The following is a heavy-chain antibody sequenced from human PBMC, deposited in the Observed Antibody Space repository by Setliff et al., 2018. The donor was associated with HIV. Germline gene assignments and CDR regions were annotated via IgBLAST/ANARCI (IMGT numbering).Heavy chain of an antibody. J-gene: IGHJ2*01. V-gene: IGHV3-30*02. CDR1: GFTFSSYG. CDR3: AKDLHYYDTSYYRFYWYFEH. D-gene: IGHD3-10*01. CDR2: IRYDGSNK. Sequence: GGSLRLSCAASGFTFSSYGMHWVRQAPGKGLEWVAFIRYDGSNKYYADSVKGRFTISRDNSKNTLYLQMNSLRAEDTAVYYCAKDLHYYDTSYYRFYWYFEHWGRGTLVTVSS.